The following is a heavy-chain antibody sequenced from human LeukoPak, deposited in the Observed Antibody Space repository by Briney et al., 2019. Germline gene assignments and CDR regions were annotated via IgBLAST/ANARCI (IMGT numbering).Heavy chain of an antibody. D-gene: IGHD1-26*01. V-gene: IGHV4-59*12. Sequence: PSETLSLTCTVSGGSISSYYWSWIRQPPGKGLEWIGYIYYSGSTNYNPSLKSRVTISVDTSKNQFSLKLSCGTHPDTFVYYCARDQEVGATRLGFDYWGQGTLVTVSS. CDR1: GGSISSYY. J-gene: IGHJ4*02. CDR2: IYYSGST. CDR3: ARDQEVGATRLGFDY.